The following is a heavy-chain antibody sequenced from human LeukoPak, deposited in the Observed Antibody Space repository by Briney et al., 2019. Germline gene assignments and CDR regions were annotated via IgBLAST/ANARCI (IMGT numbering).Heavy chain of an antibody. J-gene: IGHJ4*02. V-gene: IGHV1-46*01. CDR3: ARDSYAGATGDY. CDR1: GNTFSSYY. D-gene: IGHD1-26*01. Sequence: ASVKVSCKASGNTFSSYYMHWVRQAPGQGLEWMGIINPSSGSTTYAQKFQDRVTVTRDTSTSTVYMELSSLRSEDTAVYYCARDSYAGATGDYWGQGTLVTVSS. CDR2: INPSSGST.